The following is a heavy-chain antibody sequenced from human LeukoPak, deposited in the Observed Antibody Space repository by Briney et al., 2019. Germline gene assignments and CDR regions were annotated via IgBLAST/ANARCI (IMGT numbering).Heavy chain of an antibody. Sequence: GASVKVSCKASGGTLSSYAISWVRQAPGQGLEWMGGIIPIFGTANYAQKFQGRVTITADESTSTAYMELSSLRSEDTAVYYCARDLGYCSSTSCYTCDYWGQGTLVTVSS. J-gene: IGHJ4*02. CDR3: ARDLGYCSSTSCYTCDY. D-gene: IGHD2-2*02. V-gene: IGHV1-69*13. CDR2: IIPIFGTA. CDR1: GGTLSSYA.